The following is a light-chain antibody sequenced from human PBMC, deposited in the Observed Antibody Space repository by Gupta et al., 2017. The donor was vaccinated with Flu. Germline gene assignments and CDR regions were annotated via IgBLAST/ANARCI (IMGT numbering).Light chain of an antibody. V-gene: IGKV4-1*01. CDR3: QQYYSPPWT. J-gene: IGKJ1*01. CDR1: QSVLYSSNNQNY. Sequence: DIVMAQSPDSLAVSLGERATINCKSSQSVLYSSNNQNYLAWYQHRPGQPPRLLIYWASTRESGVPDRFSGSGSGTDFTLTISSLQAEDVAVYYCQQYYSPPWTFGQGTKVEIK. CDR2: WAS.